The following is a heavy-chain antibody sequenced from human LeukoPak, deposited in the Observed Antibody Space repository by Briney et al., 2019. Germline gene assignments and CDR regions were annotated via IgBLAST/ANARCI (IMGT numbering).Heavy chain of an antibody. CDR1: GFTLSSYW. D-gene: IGHD3-22*01. CDR3: ARDWDGDYYDSSGYYED. V-gene: IGHV3-7*01. Sequence: PGGSLRLSCAASGFTLSSYWMSWVRQAPGKGLEWVANIKQDGSEKYYVDSVKGRFTISRDNAKNSLYLQMNSLRAEDTAVYYCARDWDGDYYDSSGYYEDWGQGTLVTVSS. CDR2: IKQDGSEK. J-gene: IGHJ4*02.